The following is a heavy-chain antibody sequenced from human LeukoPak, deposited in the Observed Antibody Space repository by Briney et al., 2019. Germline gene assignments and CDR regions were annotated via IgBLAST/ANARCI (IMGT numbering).Heavy chain of an antibody. CDR3: ARSGYPNNWFDP. CDR2: INHSGST. V-gene: IGHV4-34*01. CDR1: GGSFSGYY. Sequence: SETLSLTCAVYGGSFSGYYWSWIRQPPGKGLEWIGEINHSGSTNYNPSLKSRVTISVDTSKNQFSLKLSSVTAADTAVYYCARSGYPNNWFDPWGQGTLVTVSS. D-gene: IGHD3-22*01. J-gene: IGHJ5*02.